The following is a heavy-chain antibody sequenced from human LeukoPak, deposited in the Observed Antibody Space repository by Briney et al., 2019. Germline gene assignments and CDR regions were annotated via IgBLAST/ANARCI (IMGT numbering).Heavy chain of an antibody. D-gene: IGHD2-15*01. V-gene: IGHV3-23*01. Sequence: PGGSLRLSCAASGFTFNNYATSWVRQAPGKGLEWVSAISGSGGNTYFADSVKGRFTISRDNSKNTLSLQMNSLRVEDTAVYYCAKVPRYCSGGSCYAGYFDLWGRGTLVTVSS. CDR3: AKVPRYCSGGSCYAGYFDL. CDR2: ISGSGGNT. J-gene: IGHJ2*01. CDR1: GFTFNNYA.